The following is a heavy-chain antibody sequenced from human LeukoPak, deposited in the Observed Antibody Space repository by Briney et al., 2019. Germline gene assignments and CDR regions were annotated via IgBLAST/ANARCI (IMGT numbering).Heavy chain of an antibody. CDR2: INHSGST. J-gene: IGHJ4*02. V-gene: IGHV4-34*01. Sequence: KPSETLSLTCAVYGGSFSGYYWSWIRQPPGKGLEWIGEINHSGSTNYNPSLKSRVTISVDTSKNQLSLRLSSVTAADTAVYYCARHGSTDYFDYWGQGTLVTVSS. CDR3: ARHGSTDYFDY. CDR1: GGSFSGYY. D-gene: IGHD2-2*03.